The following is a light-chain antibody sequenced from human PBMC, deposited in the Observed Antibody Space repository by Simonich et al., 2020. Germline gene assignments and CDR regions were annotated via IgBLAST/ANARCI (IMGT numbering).Light chain of an antibody. CDR1: QSVSSSY. V-gene: IGKV3-20*01. CDR3: QQYGSSLFT. CDR2: GAS. Sequence: EIVLTQSPGTLSLSPGERATLSCRARQSVSSSYLAWYQQKPGQAPRLLIYGASSRATCIPDRFSGSGSGTDFTLTISRLEPEDFAVYYCQQYGSSLFTFGPGTKVDIK. J-gene: IGKJ3*01.